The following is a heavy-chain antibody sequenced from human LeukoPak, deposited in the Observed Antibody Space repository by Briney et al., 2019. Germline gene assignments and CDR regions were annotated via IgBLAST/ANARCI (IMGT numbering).Heavy chain of an antibody. CDR2: IYYSGST. Sequence: SETLSLTCTVSGGSISSYYWSWIRQPPGKGLEWIGYIYYSGSTNYNPSLKSRVTISVDTSKNQFSLKLSPVTAADTAVYYCARHGSTVTYLDYWGQGTLVTVSS. D-gene: IGHD4-17*01. CDR3: ARHGSTVTYLDY. V-gene: IGHV4-59*08. J-gene: IGHJ4*02. CDR1: GGSISSYY.